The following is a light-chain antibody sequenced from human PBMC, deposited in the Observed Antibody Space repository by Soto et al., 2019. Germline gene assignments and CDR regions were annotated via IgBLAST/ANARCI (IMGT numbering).Light chain of an antibody. CDR1: QSISSS. CDR2: AAS. Sequence: DIQMTQSPSSLSASVGDRVTITCRASQSISSSFNWYQQKPGKAPKLLIYAASSLQSGVPSRFSGSGSGTDFTLTISSLQPEDFATYYCQQSYSTLFLTFGGGTKVDIK. V-gene: IGKV1-39*01. J-gene: IGKJ4*01. CDR3: QQSYSTLFLT.